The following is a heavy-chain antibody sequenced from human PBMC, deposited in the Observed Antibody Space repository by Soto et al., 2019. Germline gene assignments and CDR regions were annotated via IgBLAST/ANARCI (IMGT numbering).Heavy chain of an antibody. D-gene: IGHD2-21*02. Sequence: QVQLVESGGGVVQPGRSLRLSCAASGFTFSNYAMYWVRQAPGKGLEWVAVISFDGSNKYYADYVQGRFTISRDNSRNTLFLQTNSLRAEDTAVYYCARDREVTAIHWFDPWGQGTLVTVSS. V-gene: IGHV3-30-3*01. CDR3: ARDREVTAIHWFDP. CDR1: GFTFSNYA. J-gene: IGHJ5*02. CDR2: ISFDGSNK.